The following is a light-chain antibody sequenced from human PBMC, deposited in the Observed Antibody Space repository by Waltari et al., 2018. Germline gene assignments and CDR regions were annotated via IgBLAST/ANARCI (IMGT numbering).Light chain of an antibody. J-gene: IGLJ1*01. Sequence: QSALTQPASVSGSPGQSITIPFTGTSSYVGSYNIFSWYPHHPGKAPKLIIYEVTKRPSGVSNRFSGSKSGNTASLTISGLQAEDETDYYCCSFVGSRTSLYVFGTGTKVSVL. CDR2: EVT. CDR3: CSFVGSRTSLYV. V-gene: IGLV2-23*02. CDR1: SSYVGSYNI.